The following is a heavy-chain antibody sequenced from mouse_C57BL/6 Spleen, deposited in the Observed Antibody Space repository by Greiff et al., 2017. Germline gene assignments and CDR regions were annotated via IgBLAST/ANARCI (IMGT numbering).Heavy chain of an antibody. D-gene: IGHD4-1*01. V-gene: IGHV1-54*01. J-gene: IGHJ2*01. CDR1: GYAFTNYL. Sequence: VQLQQSGAELVRPGTSVKVSCKASGYAFTNYLIEWVKQRPGQGLEWIGVINPGSGGTNYNEKFKGKATLTADKSSSTAYMQLSSLTSEDSAVYFCAGSRGDWDAYFDYWGQGTTLTVSS. CDR3: AGSRGDWDAYFDY. CDR2: INPGSGGT.